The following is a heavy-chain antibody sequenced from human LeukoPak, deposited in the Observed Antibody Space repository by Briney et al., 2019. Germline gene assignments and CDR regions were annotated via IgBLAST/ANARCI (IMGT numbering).Heavy chain of an antibody. V-gene: IGHV1-24*01. D-gene: IGHD3-22*01. CDR1: GYTFTDYY. Sequence: ASVKVSCKVSGYTFTDYYMHWVRQAPGKGLEWMGGFDPEDGETIYAQKFQGRVTMTEDTSTDTAYMELSSLRSEDTAVYYCATHGGMRFNYYDSSGYLYFDYWGQGTLVTVSS. J-gene: IGHJ4*02. CDR3: ATHGGMRFNYYDSSGYLYFDY. CDR2: FDPEDGET.